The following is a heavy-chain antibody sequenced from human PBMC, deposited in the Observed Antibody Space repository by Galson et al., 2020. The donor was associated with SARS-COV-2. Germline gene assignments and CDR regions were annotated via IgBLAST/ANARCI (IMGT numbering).Heavy chain of an antibody. CDR2: ISWNSGSI. V-gene: IGHV3-9*01. J-gene: IGHJ6*02. CDR3: AKGAALGSDYYYGMDV. D-gene: IGHD6-6*01. CDR1: GFTFDDYA. Sequence: QAGGSLRPSCAASGFTFDDYAMHWVRQAPGQGLEWVSGISWNSGSIGYADSVKGRFTISRDNAKNSLYLQMNSLRAEDTALYYCAKGAALGSDYYYGMDVWGQGTTVTVSS.